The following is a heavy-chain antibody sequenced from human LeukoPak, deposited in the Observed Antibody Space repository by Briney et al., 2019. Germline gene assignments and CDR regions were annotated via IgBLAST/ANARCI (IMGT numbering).Heavy chain of an antibody. D-gene: IGHD3-10*01. V-gene: IGHV1-2*02. CDR3: ARESYRITMVRGVIGY. Sequence: ASVKVSCKPSGYTFTGYCMHWVRQAPGQGLEWMGWINPNSGGTNYAQKFQGRVTMTRDTSISTAYMELSRLRSDDTAVYYCARESYRITMVRGVIGYWGQGTLATVSS. CDR2: INPNSGGT. J-gene: IGHJ4*02. CDR1: GYTFTGYC.